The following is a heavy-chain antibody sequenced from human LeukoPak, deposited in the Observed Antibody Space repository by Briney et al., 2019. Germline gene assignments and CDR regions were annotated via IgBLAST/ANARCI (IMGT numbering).Heavy chain of an antibody. CDR3: AKDAPIAAAGINWFDP. CDR2: ISGSGGST. D-gene: IGHD6-13*01. V-gene: IGHV3-23*01. J-gene: IGHJ5*02. Sequence: PGGSLRLSCAASGFTFSSYAMSWVRQAPGKGLEWVSAISGSGGSTYYADSVKGRFTISRDNSKNTLYLQMNSLRAEDTAEYYCAKDAPIAAAGINWFDPWGQGTLVTVSS. CDR1: GFTFSSYA.